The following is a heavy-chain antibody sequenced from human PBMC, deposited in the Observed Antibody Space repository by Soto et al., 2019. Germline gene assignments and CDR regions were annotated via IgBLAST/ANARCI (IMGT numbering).Heavy chain of an antibody. J-gene: IGHJ6*02. V-gene: IGHV4-31*03. CDR3: SRDADYGGSRGGMDV. CDR2: IYYSGST. Sequence: QVRLEESGPGLVKPSETLSLICSVSGGSVNNANYFWNWIRHHPENGLESIGYIYYSGSTRYNPSIKPRATLSIDTSKNQFSLRLTSVTVADTAVYFCSRDADYGGSRGGMDVWGRGTTVTVSS. D-gene: IGHD4-17*01. CDR1: GGSVNNANYF.